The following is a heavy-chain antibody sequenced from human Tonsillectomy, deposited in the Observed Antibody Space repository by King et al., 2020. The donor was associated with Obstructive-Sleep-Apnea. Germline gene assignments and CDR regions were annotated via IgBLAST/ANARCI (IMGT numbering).Heavy chain of an antibody. V-gene: IGHV3-66*01. J-gene: IGHJ4*02. CDR2: IYSGGST. D-gene: IGHD4-17*01. Sequence: VQLVESGGGLVQPGGSLRLSCAASGFTVSSNYMSWVRQAPGKGLEWVSVIYSGGSTYYADSVKGRFTISRDNSKNTLYLQMNSLRAEDTAVYYCARDASWWVDGDYYFDYWGQGTLVTVSS. CDR1: GFTVSSNY. CDR3: ARDASWWVDGDYYFDY.